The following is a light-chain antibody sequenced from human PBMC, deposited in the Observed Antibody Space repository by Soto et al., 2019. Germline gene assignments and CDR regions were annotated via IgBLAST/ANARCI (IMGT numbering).Light chain of an antibody. Sequence: EIAMTQSPATLSVSPGEGATLSCRASQSVSHNLAWYQQKPGQAPRLLIYGASTRATGIPTRFSGSGSGTEFTLTISSLQSEDFAVYYCEQYNSWPPLYSFGQGTKLEIK. V-gene: IGKV3-15*01. CDR1: QSVSHN. CDR3: EQYNSWPPLYS. J-gene: IGKJ2*01. CDR2: GAS.